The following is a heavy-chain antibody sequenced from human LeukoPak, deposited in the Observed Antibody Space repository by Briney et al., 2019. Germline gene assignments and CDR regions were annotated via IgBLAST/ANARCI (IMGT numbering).Heavy chain of an antibody. V-gene: IGHV1-18*01. J-gene: IGHJ5*02. CDR3: ARSTLGPSSVVVPAARRIWFDP. D-gene: IGHD2-2*01. Sequence: ASVKVSCKASGYTFTSYGISWVRQAPGQGLEWMGLISAYNGNTNYAQKLQGRVTMTTDTSTSTAYMELRSLRSDDTAVYYCARSTLGPSSVVVPAARRIWFDPWGQGTLVTVSS. CDR2: ISAYNGNT. CDR1: GYTFTSYG.